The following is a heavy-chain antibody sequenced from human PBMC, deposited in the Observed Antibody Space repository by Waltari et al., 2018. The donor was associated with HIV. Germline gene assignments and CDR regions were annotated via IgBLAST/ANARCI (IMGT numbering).Heavy chain of an antibody. V-gene: IGHV1-2*02. J-gene: IGHJ5*02. CDR1: GYTFTGYY. CDR2: INPNSGGT. CDR3: ARVPPYYYGLGSPGGGWFDP. D-gene: IGHD3-10*01. Sequence: QVQLVQSGAEVKKPGASVKVSCKASGYTFTGYYMHWARQAPGHGLEWMGKINPNSGGTNYAQKFQGRLTMTRDTSISAAYMELSRLRSDDAAVYYCARVPPYYYGLGSPGGGWFDPWGEGTLVTVSS.